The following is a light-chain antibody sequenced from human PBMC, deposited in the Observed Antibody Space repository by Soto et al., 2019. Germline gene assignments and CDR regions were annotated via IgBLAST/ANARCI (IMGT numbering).Light chain of an antibody. CDR3: SSYAGSNNPWV. CDR1: SSDVGGYNY. CDR2: EVS. V-gene: IGLV2-8*01. Sequence: QSALTQPPSASGSPGQSVTISCTGTSSDVGGYNYVCWYQHHPGKAPKLMMSEVSKRPSGVPDRFSGSKSGNTASLTVSGLQAEDEADYYCSSYAGSNNPWVFGGGTKLTVL. J-gene: IGLJ3*02.